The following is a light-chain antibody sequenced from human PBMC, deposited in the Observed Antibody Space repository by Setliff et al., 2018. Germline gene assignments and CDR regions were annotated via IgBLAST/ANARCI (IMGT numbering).Light chain of an antibody. Sequence: EIVLTQSPGTLSLSPGERATLSCRASQSVSSSYLAWYQQKPGQAPRLLIYGASSRATGIPDRFSGSGSGTDFTLTINRLESEDFAVYYCQQYSSSPLTFGGGTKVDIK. V-gene: IGKV3-20*01. J-gene: IGKJ4*01. CDR2: GAS. CDR3: QQYSSSPLT. CDR1: QSVSSSY.